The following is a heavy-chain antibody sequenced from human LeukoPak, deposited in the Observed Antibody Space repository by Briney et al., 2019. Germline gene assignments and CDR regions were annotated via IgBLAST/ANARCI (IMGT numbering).Heavy chain of an antibody. CDR3: VAGKGYMDV. Sequence: PSETPSLTRAVYGGSFSGYYWSWIRQPPGKGLEWIGEINHSGSTNYNLSLKSRVTISVDTSKNQFSLKLSSVTAADTAVYYCVAGKGYMDVWGKGTTVTVSS. V-gene: IGHV4-34*01. D-gene: IGHD4-23*01. CDR2: INHSGST. CDR1: GGSFSGYY. J-gene: IGHJ6*03.